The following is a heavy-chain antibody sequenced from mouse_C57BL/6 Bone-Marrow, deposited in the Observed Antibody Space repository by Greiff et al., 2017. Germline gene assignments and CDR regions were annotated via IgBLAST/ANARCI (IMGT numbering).Heavy chain of an antibody. V-gene: IGHV1-54*01. Sequence: QVQLQQSGAELVRPGTSVKVSCKASGYAFTNYLLEWVKQRPGQGLEWIGVINPGSGGTIYNEKFKGKATLTADKSSSTAYMQLSSLTSEDSAVYFCARHYGSSFFAYWGQGTLVTVSA. CDR1: GYAFTNYL. CDR3: ARHYGSSFFAY. CDR2: INPGSGGT. D-gene: IGHD1-1*01. J-gene: IGHJ3*01.